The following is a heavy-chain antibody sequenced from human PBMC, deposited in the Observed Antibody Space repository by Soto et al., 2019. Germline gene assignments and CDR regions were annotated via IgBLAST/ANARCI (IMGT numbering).Heavy chain of an antibody. J-gene: IGHJ4*02. CDR1: GYTFTSYG. D-gene: IGHD3-16*02. Sequence: QVPLVQSGAEVKKPGASVKVSCKASGYTFTSYGISWVRQAPGQGLEWMGWISAYNGNTNYAQKLQGRVTMTTDTSTSTAYMELRSLRSDDTAVYYCARDYDYVWGSYRYTAGDYWGQGTLVTVSS. CDR3: ARDYDYVWGSYRYTAGDY. CDR2: ISAYNGNT. V-gene: IGHV1-18*01.